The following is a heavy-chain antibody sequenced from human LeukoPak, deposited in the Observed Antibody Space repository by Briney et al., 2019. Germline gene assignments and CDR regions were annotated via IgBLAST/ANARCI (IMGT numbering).Heavy chain of an antibody. CDR2: IYTSGST. J-gene: IGHJ4*02. Sequence: PSETLSLTCTVSGGSISNYYWSWIRQPAGRGLEWIGRIYTSGSTNYNASPKSRVTISLDKSKNQFSLKLSSVTAADTAMYYCARDPAAPENNARYSAGWSFDSWGQGTLVIVSS. D-gene: IGHD6-19*01. CDR1: GGSISNYY. CDR3: ARDPAAPENNARYSAGWSFDS. V-gene: IGHV4-4*07.